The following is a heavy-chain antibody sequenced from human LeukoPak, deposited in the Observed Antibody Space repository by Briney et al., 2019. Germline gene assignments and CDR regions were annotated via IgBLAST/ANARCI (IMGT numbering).Heavy chain of an antibody. V-gene: IGHV4-59*01. D-gene: IGHD6-19*01. Sequence: SETLSLTCTVSGGSISSYYWSWIRQPPGKGLEWIGYIYYSGSTNYNPSLKSRVTISVDTSKNQFSLKLSSVTAADTAVYYCARVRQWLVLRYYYYGMDVWGQGTTVTVSS. CDR3: ARVRQWLVLRYYYYGMDV. CDR2: IYYSGST. J-gene: IGHJ6*02. CDR1: GGSISSYY.